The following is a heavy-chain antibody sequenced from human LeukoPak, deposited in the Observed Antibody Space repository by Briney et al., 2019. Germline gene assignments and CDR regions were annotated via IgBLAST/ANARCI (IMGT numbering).Heavy chain of an antibody. D-gene: IGHD3-16*01. CDR2: MNPNSGNT. CDR3: ARVNSPDYGYYYYYGMDG. Sequence: ASVKVSCKASGYTFTSYDINWVRQAPGQGLEWMGWMNPNSGNTGYAQKFQGRVTMTRNTSISTAYMELSSLRSEDTAVYYCARVNSPDYGYYYYYGMDGWGQGTTVTVSS. CDR1: GYTFTSYD. J-gene: IGHJ6*02. V-gene: IGHV1-8*01.